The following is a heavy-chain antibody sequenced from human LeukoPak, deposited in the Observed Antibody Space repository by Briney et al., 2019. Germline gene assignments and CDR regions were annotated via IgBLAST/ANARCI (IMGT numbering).Heavy chain of an antibody. V-gene: IGHV3-9*01. CDR2: ISWNSGSI. CDR1: GFTFDDYA. J-gene: IGHJ4*02. Sequence: PGRPLRLSCAASGFTFDDYAMHWVRQAPGKGLEWVSGISWNSGSIGYADSVKGRFTISRDNSKNTLYLQMNSLRAEDTAVYYCASEVKGYCSGGSCSSTLGYWGQGTLVTVSS. D-gene: IGHD2-15*01. CDR3: ASEVKGYCSGGSCSSTLGY.